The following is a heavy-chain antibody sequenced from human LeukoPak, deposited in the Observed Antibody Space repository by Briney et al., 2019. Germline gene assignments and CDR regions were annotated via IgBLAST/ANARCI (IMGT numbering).Heavy chain of an antibody. J-gene: IGHJ5*02. CDR2: IYYSGST. CDR3: ARSRIAAAAGFDP. Sequence: SETLSLTCTVSGGSISSSSYYWGWIRQPPGRGLEWIGSIYYSGSTYYNPSLKSRVTISVDTSKNQFSLKLSSVTAADTAVYYCARSRIAAAAGFDPWGQGTLVTVSS. D-gene: IGHD6-13*01. CDR1: GGSISSSSYY. V-gene: IGHV4-39*01.